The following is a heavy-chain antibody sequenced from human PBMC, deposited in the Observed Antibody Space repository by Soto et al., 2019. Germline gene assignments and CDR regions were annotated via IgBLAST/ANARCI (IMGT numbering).Heavy chain of an antibody. J-gene: IGHJ5*02. CDR3: ARGGIVVLPAARHNWFDP. CDR2: INHSGST. Sequence: PSETLSLTCAVYGGSFSGYYWSWIRQPPGKRLEWIGEINHSGSTNYNPSLKSRVTISVDTSKNQFSLKLSSVTAADTAVYYCARGGIVVLPAARHNWFDPWGQGTLVTVSS. D-gene: IGHD2-2*01. CDR1: GGSFSGYY. V-gene: IGHV4-34*01.